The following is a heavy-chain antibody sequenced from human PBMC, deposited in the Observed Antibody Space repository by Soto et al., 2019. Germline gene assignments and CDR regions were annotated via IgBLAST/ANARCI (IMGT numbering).Heavy chain of an antibody. CDR1: GFTFSSYG. CDR2: IYSGGTT. Sequence: QVQLVESGGGVVQPGRSLRLSCAASGFTFSSYGMHWVRQAPGMGLEWVSVIYSGGTTSYADSVKGRFTISRDNSKNTLYLQMNSLRVEDTAVYYCAREGHDSSGYYPGYWGQGTLVTVSS. J-gene: IGHJ4*02. V-gene: IGHV3-NL1*01. CDR3: AREGHDSSGYYPGY. D-gene: IGHD3-22*01.